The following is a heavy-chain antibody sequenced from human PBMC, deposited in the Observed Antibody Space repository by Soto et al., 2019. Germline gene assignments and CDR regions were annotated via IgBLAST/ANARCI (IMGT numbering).Heavy chain of an antibody. CDR1: RYTSTTFW. J-gene: IGHJ5*02. CDR2: IDPEDSYN. V-gene: IGHV5-10-1*01. D-gene: IGHD3-10*01. Sequence: GQSPYLSCPLSRYTSTTFWTSWVRPTPGQGMGWMGRIDPEDSYNKYSPSFKGNVNISADKASSNAYLKWSSMKASETAMYYCERDGGVYYCGKAGGDCFDTWGQGTMVTVSS. CDR3: ERDGGVYYCGKAGGDCFDT.